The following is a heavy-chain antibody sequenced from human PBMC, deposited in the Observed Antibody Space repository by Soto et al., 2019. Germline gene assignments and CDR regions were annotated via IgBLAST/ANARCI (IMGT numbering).Heavy chain of an antibody. Sequence: ASVKVSCKASGYTFTSYYMHWVRQAPGQGLEWMGIINPSGGSTSYAQKFQGRVTMTRDTSTSTAYMELSSLRSEDTAVYYCARSRRIAAAGTDYWGQGTLVTVS. CDR3: ARSRRIAAAGTDY. V-gene: IGHV1-46*01. D-gene: IGHD6-13*01. J-gene: IGHJ4*02. CDR2: INPSGGST. CDR1: GYTFTSYY.